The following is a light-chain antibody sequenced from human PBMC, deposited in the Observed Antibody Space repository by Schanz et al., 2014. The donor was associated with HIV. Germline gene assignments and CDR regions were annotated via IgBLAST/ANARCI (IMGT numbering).Light chain of an antibody. V-gene: IGKV3-20*01. Sequence: EIVLTQSPGTLSLSPGERATLSCRASQSVSSNLAWYQQKRDQPPRLVIYATSTRAAGIPDRFSGTGSGTDFTLTISRLEPEDFAVYYCQHYGSSFGPGTKVDIK. CDR1: QSVSSN. CDR2: ATS. J-gene: IGKJ3*01. CDR3: QHYGSS.